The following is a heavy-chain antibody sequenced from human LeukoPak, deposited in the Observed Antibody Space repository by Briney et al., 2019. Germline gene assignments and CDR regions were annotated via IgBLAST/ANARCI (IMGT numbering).Heavy chain of an antibody. CDR2: IKEDGSEK. Sequence: ETLSLTCTVSGGSISSGSYYWSWVRQAPGKGLEWVANIKEDGSEKYYVDSVKGRFTISRDNAKNSLYLQMNSLRAEDTAVYHCARGVAAGRSKSYYFEYWGQGTLVTVSS. D-gene: IGHD6-13*01. J-gene: IGHJ4*02. CDR3: ARGVAAGRSKSYYFEY. V-gene: IGHV3-7*01. CDR1: GGSISSGSYY.